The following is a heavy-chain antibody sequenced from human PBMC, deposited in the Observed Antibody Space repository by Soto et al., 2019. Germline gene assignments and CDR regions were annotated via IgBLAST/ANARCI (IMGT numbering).Heavy chain of an antibody. V-gene: IGHV4-31*03. D-gene: IGHD3-22*01. CDR1: GGSISSCCYY. Sequence: SETLSLTFTVSGGSISSCCYYWSWIRQHPGKGLEWIGYIYYSGSTYYNPSLKSRVTISVDTSKNQFSLKLSSVTAADTAVYYCASSRNYYYDSSGYSGNYYYYGMDVWGQGTTVTVSS. CDR2: IYYSGST. CDR3: ASSRNYYYDSSGYSGNYYYYGMDV. J-gene: IGHJ6*02.